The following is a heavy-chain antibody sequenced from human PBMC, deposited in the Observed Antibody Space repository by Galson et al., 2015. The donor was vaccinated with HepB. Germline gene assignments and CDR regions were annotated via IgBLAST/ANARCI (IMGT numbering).Heavy chain of an antibody. J-gene: IGHJ4*02. D-gene: IGHD2-15*01. CDR2: ISSSSSYI. CDR1: GFTFSSYS. CDR3: ARGSPSSSLGYCSGGSCYRHYFDY. Sequence: SLRLSCAASGFTFSSYSMNWVRQAPGKGLEWVSSISSSSSYIYYADSVKGRFTTSRDNAKNSLYLQMNSLRAEDTAVYYCARGSPSSSLGYCSGGSCYRHYFDYWGQGTLVTVSS. V-gene: IGHV3-21*01.